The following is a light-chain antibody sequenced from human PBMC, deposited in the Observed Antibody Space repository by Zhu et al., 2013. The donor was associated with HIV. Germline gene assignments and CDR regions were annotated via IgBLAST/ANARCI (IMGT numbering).Light chain of an antibody. CDR1: QDINRY. CDR3: QQYYDYPLT. CDR2: KAS. V-gene: IGKV1-9*01. J-gene: IGKJ4*01. Sequence: DIQLTQSPSFLSASVGDRVTITCRASQDINRYLAWYQQKPGKAPNLLIYKASSLESGVPSRFSGSGSGTEFSLTISCLQSEDFATYYCQQYYDYPLTFGGGTKVEIK.